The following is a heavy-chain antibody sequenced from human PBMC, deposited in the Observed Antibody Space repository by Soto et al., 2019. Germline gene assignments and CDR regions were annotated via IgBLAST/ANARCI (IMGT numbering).Heavy chain of an antibody. CDR2: IYTTGSA. Sequence: SXTRSLTCSVSGASIKTYYWSWIRKPAGKGLEWIGRIYTTGSANHNPSLKSRVTMSVDTSKNQVSLKLTSVTAADAGVYYCARDDYYDSNNWFDPWGQGILVTVS. CDR3: ARDDYYDSNNWFDP. D-gene: IGHD3-9*01. CDR1: GASIKTYY. V-gene: IGHV4-4*07. J-gene: IGHJ5*02.